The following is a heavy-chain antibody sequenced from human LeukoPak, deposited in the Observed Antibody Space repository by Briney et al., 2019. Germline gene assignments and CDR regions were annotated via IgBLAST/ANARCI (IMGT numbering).Heavy chain of an antibody. Sequence: GESLKISCKVSAYRFSDNYWIGWVRQMPGKGLEWMGMIYPADSHSRYSHSFQGQVTISTDKFISTAYLQWSSLRASDTAMYYCARRPSGYGDNIDYWGQGTLVTVSS. CDR1: AYRFSDNYW. CDR2: IYPADSHS. CDR3: ARRPSGYGDNIDY. J-gene: IGHJ4*02. D-gene: IGHD4-17*01. V-gene: IGHV5-51*01.